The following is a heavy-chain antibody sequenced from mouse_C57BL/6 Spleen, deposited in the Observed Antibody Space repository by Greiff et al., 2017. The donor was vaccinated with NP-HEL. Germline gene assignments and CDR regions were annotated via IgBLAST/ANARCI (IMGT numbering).Heavy chain of an antibody. J-gene: IGHJ1*03. CDR2: ISDGGSYT. CDR3: ARPTVVENFDV. D-gene: IGHD1-1*01. V-gene: IGHV5-4*01. Sequence: DVHLVESGGGLVKPGGSLKLSCAASGFTFSSYAMSWVRQTPEKRLEWVATISDGGSYTYYPDNVKGRFTISRDNAKNNLYLQMSHLKSEDTAMYYCARPTVVENFDVWGTGTTVTVSS. CDR1: GFTFSSYA.